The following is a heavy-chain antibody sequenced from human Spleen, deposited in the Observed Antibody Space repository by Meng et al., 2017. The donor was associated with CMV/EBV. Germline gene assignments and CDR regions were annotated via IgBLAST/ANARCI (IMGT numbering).Heavy chain of an antibody. J-gene: IGHJ3*02. CDR3: ARAGLRDYDFWSSYYYDAFDI. D-gene: IGHD3-3*01. CDR2: INPNSGGT. Sequence: ASVKVSCKASGYTFTGYYMHWVRQAPGQGLEWMGWINPNSGGTNYAQKFQGRVTMTRDTSISTAYMELSRLRSDDTAVYYCARAGLRDYDFWSSYYYDAFDIWGQGTMVTVSS. CDR1: GYTFTGYY. V-gene: IGHV1-2*02.